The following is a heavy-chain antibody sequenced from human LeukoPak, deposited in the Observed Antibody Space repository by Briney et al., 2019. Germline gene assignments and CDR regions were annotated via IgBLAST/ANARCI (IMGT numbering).Heavy chain of an antibody. CDR3: ARGLRYCSSTSCYTGFYYYYYYMDV. Sequence: SETLSLTCAVYGVSFSGYYWSWIRQPPGKGLEWIGEINHSGSTNYNPSLKRRGTLSVDTYKNQLSLKLSSVTAADTAVYYCARGLRYCSSTSCYTGFYYYYYYMDVWGKGTTVTVSS. J-gene: IGHJ6*03. CDR2: INHSGST. D-gene: IGHD2-2*02. CDR1: GVSFSGYY. V-gene: IGHV4-34*01.